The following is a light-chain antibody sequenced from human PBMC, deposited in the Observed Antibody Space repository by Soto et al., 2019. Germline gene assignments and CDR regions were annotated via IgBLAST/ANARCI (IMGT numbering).Light chain of an antibody. Sequence: QSVLTQPASVSGSPGQSITISCTGTSSDVGGYNYVSWYQQHPGKAPKVMIYDVSKRPSGISNRFSGSKSGNTASLTISGLQVEDEAGYYCSSYTSGSTRVVFGGGTKLTVL. J-gene: IGLJ2*01. CDR2: DVS. CDR1: SSDVGGYNY. CDR3: SSYTSGSTRVV. V-gene: IGLV2-14*03.